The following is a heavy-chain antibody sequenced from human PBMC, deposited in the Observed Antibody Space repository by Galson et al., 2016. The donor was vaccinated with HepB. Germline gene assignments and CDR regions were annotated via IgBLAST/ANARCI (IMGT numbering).Heavy chain of an antibody. J-gene: IGHJ4*02. CDR3: AKDGYIAGVSTASKY. CDR1: GFTFSNYA. V-gene: IGHV3-23*01. CDR2: ISGGGGDT. Sequence: SLRLSCAASGFTFSNYAMSWVRQAPGKGLEWVSAISGGGGDTYYADSVKGRFTIFRDNPKNTLYLEMNSLRAEDTAVYYCAKDGYIAGVSTASKYWGQGTLVTVSS. D-gene: IGHD6-13*01.